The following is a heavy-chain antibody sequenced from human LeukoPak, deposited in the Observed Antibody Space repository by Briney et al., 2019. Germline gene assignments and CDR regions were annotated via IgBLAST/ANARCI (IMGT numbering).Heavy chain of an antibody. J-gene: IGHJ4*02. CDR1: GHTFTSYA. Sequence: ASVKVSCKASGHTFTSYAMHWVRQAPGQRLEWMGWINAGNGNTKYSQKFQGRVTITRDTSASTAYMELSSLRSEDTAVYYCARAATWQQLGFDYWGQGTLVTVSS. V-gene: IGHV1-3*01. CDR2: INAGNGNT. D-gene: IGHD6-13*01. CDR3: ARAATWQQLGFDY.